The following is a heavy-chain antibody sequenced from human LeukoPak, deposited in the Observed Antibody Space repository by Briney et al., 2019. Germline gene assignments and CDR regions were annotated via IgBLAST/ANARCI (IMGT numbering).Heavy chain of an antibody. J-gene: IGHJ4*02. CDR1: GYTFSNYG. Sequence: GASVKVSCKASGYTFSNYGISWVRQAPGQGLEWVGWIRGDNGNTNYAQKLQGRVAMTTDTSTSTAYMELGSLRSDDTAVYYCARGLPRYYYDSSGLGYYFDYWGQGTLVTVSS. D-gene: IGHD3-22*01. CDR2: IRGDNGNT. V-gene: IGHV1-18*01. CDR3: ARGLPRYYYDSSGLGYYFDY.